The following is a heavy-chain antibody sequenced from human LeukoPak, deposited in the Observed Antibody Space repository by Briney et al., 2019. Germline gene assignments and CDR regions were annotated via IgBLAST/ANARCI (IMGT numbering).Heavy chain of an antibody. D-gene: IGHD3-22*01. J-gene: IGHJ3*01. CDR3: ARLAASFSVVIN. V-gene: IGHV4-39*01. Sequence: SETLSLTCTVSGGSISSSSYYWGWIRQPPGKGLEWIGSIYYSGSTYYNPSLKSRVTISVDTSKNQFSLKLSSVTAADTAVYYCARLAASFSVVINWGQGTMVTVSS. CDR2: IYYSGST. CDR1: GGSISSSSYY.